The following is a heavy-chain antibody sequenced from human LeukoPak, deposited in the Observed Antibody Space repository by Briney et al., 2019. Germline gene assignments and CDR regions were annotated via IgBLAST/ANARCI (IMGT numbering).Heavy chain of an antibody. Sequence: PGGSLRLSCAASGFTFSSYSMNWVRQAPGKGLEWVSSNSSSSIYIYYADSVKGRFTISRDNAKNSLYLQMNSLRAEDTAVYYCARVGYYYDSSGYYYYFDYWGQGTLVTVSS. CDR3: ARVGYYYDSSGYYYYFDY. CDR2: NSSSSIYI. J-gene: IGHJ4*02. V-gene: IGHV3-21*01. CDR1: GFTFSSYS. D-gene: IGHD3-22*01.